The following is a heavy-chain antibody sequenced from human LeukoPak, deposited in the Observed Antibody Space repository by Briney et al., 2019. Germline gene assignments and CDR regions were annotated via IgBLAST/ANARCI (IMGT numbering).Heavy chain of an antibody. CDR2: IYYSGST. Sequence: SETLSLTCTVSGGSISSYYWSWIRQPPGKGLEWIGYIYYSGSTNYNPSLKGRVTISVDTSKNQFSLELSSVTAADTAVYYCARAAPLAGDPNPHFDYWGQGTLVTVSP. CDR1: GGSISSYY. V-gene: IGHV4-59*01. CDR3: ARAAPLAGDPNPHFDY. D-gene: IGHD7-27*01. J-gene: IGHJ4*02.